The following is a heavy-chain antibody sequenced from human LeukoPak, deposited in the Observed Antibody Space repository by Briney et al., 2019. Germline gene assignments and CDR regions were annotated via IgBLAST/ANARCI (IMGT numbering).Heavy chain of an antibody. CDR1: GFTFSSYS. CDR3: ARAVVGATPFADY. CDR2: ISSSSSYI. Sequence: GSLRLSCAASGFTFSSYSMNWVRQAPGKGLGWVSSISSSSSYIYYADSVKGRFTISRDNAKNSLYLQMNSLRAEDTAVYYCARAVVGATPFADYWGQGTLVTVSS. V-gene: IGHV3-21*01. D-gene: IGHD1-26*01. J-gene: IGHJ4*02.